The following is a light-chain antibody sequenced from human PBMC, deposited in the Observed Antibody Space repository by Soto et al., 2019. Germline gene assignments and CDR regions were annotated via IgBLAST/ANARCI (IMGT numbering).Light chain of an antibody. J-gene: IGKJ2*01. V-gene: IGKV1-39*01. CDR1: QSISSY. Sequence: DIQMTQSPSSLSASVGDRVTITCRARQSISSYLYWYQQKPGKAPKLLIYAASSLQSGVTSRFRGSGSGTDFTLTISSLQPEYLATSYCQQSYSTLVYTFGQGTKLEIK. CDR3: QQSYSTLVYT. CDR2: AAS.